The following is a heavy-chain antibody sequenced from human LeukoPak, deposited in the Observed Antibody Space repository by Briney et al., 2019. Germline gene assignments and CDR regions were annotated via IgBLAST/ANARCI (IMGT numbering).Heavy chain of an antibody. CDR3: ASNRRYSSGWYYWLDP. CDR1: GGTFSSYA. Sequence: GASVKVSCKASGGTFSSYAISWVRQAPGQGLEWMGRIIPIFGTANYAQKFQGRVTITTDESTSTAYMELSSLRSEDTAVYYCASNRRYSSGWYYWLDPWGQGTLVTVSS. CDR2: IIPIFGTA. D-gene: IGHD6-19*01. V-gene: IGHV1-69*05. J-gene: IGHJ5*02.